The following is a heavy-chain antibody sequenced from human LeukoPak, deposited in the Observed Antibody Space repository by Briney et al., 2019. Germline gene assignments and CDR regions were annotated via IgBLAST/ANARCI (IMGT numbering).Heavy chain of an antibody. J-gene: IGHJ4*02. CDR3: ARGVLTAAGGGY. CDR1: GYTFTTYY. Sequence: GASVKVSCKASGYTFTTYYMHWVRQAPGQGLEWMGWINPNSGGTNYAQKFQGRVTMTSDTSISTAYMELSRLRSDDTAVYYCARGVLTAAGGGYWGQGTLVTVSS. D-gene: IGHD6-13*01. CDR2: INPNSGGT. V-gene: IGHV1-2*02.